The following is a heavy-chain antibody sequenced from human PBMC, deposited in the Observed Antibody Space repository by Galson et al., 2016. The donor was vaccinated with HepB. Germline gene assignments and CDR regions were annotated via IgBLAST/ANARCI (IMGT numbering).Heavy chain of an antibody. Sequence: PALVKPTQTLTLTCSFSGFSLSTTAVGVGWIRQAPGEAPEWLSFIYWDDNKYYSPSLESRLTITKDTSKNQVVLTMTNMDPVDTGAYYCARGSGWLLDRWGQGTLVTVSS. CDR2: IYWDDNK. CDR1: GFSLSTTAVG. J-gene: IGHJ5*02. D-gene: IGHD6-19*01. CDR3: ARGSGWLLDR. V-gene: IGHV2-5*02.